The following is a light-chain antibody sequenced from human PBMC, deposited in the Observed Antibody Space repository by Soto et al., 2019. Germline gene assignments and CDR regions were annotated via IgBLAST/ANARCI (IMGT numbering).Light chain of an antibody. CDR3: MQGTHWPPYT. J-gene: IGKJ2*01. CDR2: QVS. CDR1: QSLLYGNGITY. V-gene: IGKV2-30*01. Sequence: DVVMTQSPLSLPVTLGQPASISCTSSQSLLYGNGITYLNWFHQRPGQSPRRLIYQVSNRDSGVPDRFSGSGSGTDFTLHISGVEAEDVGVYYCMQGTHWPPYTFGQGTKLEIK.